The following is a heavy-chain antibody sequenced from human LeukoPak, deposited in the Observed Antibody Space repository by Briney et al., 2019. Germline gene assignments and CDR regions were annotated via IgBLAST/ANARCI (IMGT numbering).Heavy chain of an antibody. D-gene: IGHD7-27*01. Sequence: PGGSLRLSCAVSGFTLSNYGMHWVRQAPGRGLEWVAVIWYDGTNKYYADSVRGRFTISRDSSKYTLYLQMNSLRAEDTAVYYCAKSGRNWAYLEYWGQGTLVTVSS. V-gene: IGHV3-33*06. J-gene: IGHJ4*02. CDR2: IWYDGTNK. CDR3: AKSGRNWAYLEY. CDR1: GFTLSNYG.